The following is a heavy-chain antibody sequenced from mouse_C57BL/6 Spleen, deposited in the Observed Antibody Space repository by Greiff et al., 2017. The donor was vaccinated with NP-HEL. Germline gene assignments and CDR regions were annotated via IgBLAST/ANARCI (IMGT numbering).Heavy chain of an antibody. V-gene: IGHV1-82*01. CDR1: GYAFSSSW. J-gene: IGHJ1*03. CDR3: ARSDLLDV. CDR2: IYPGDGDT. Sequence: VQLQESGPELVKPGASVKISCKASGYAFSSSWMNWVKQRPGKGLEWIGRIYPGDGDTNYNGKFKGKATLTADKSSSTAYMHLSSLTSEDSAVYCCARSDLLDVWGTGTTVTVSS.